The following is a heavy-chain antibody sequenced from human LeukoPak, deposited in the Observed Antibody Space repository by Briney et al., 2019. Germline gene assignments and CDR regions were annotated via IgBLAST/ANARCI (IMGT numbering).Heavy chain of an antibody. Sequence: PGGSLRLSCAASGFTFDDYGMSWVRQAPGKGLEWVSGINWNGGSTGYADSVKGRFTISRDNAKNSLYLQMNSLRAEDTAVYYCAKLLGGDYYYYYMDVWGKGTTVTVSS. V-gene: IGHV3-20*04. CDR1: GFTFDDYG. J-gene: IGHJ6*03. D-gene: IGHD6-19*01. CDR2: INWNGGST. CDR3: AKLLGGDYYYYYMDV.